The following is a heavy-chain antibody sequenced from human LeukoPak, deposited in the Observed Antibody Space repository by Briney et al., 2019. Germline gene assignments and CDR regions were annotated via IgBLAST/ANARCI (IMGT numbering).Heavy chain of an antibody. J-gene: IGHJ6*04. D-gene: IGHD1/OR15-1a*01. V-gene: IGHV3-7*03. CDR3: AEGNSLDV. Sequence: GGSLRLSSAVSGFPFSKSWMDWVRQAPGKGLEGVANIKSDGSGISYGDSVKGRFIVSRDNAMNSLYLQMNSLRVEDTAVYFCAEGNSLDVWGKGTAVTVSS. CDR1: GFPFSKSW. CDR2: IKSDGSGI.